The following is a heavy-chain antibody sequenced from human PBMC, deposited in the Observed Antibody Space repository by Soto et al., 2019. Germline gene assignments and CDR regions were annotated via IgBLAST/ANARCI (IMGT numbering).Heavy chain of an antibody. CDR1: GFTFSSYA. CDR2: ISGSGSNK. CDR3: AKDSSGGQDYFDY. J-gene: IGHJ4*02. V-gene: IGHV3-23*01. Sequence: GGSLRLSCAASGFTFSSYAMSWVRQAPGKGLEWVSAISGSGSNKYYADSVKGRFTISRDNSKNTLYLQMNSLRAEDTAVYYCAKDSSGGQDYFDYWGQGTLVTVSS. D-gene: IGHD6-19*01.